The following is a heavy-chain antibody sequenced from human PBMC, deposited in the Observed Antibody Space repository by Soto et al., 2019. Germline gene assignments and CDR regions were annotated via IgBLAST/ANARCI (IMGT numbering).Heavy chain of an antibody. CDR3: ARLPENYYDSSGNYYFDN. Sequence: PGGSLRLSCTVSGFTFSAYEMSWVRQAPGKGLEWVSYVSSSGDITFQADSVEGRFTTSRDNARNALYLQMSSLRAGDTAVYYCARLPENYYDSSGNYYFDNWGQGALVTVSP. J-gene: IGHJ4*02. CDR1: GFTFSAYE. CDR2: VSSSGDIT. V-gene: IGHV3-48*03. D-gene: IGHD3-22*01.